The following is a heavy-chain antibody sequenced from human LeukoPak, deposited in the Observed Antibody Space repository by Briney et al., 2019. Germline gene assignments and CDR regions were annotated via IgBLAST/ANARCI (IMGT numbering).Heavy chain of an antibody. V-gene: IGHV1-69*04. CDR1: GGTFSSYA. CDR3: ARVDSSGWPDY. Sequence: ASVKVSCKASGGTFSSYAISWVRQAPGQGLEWMGRIIPILGIANYAQKFQGRVTITADKSTSTAYMELSSLRSEDTAVYYCARVDSSGWPDYWGQGTLVTVSS. J-gene: IGHJ4*02. D-gene: IGHD6-19*01. CDR2: IIPILGIA.